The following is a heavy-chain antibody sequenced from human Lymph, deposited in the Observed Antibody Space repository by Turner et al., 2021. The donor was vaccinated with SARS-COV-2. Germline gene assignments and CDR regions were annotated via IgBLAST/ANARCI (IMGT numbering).Heavy chain of an antibody. D-gene: IGHD1-26*01. CDR3: ARMGSSSWYFDY. CDR2: IKQYGSEK. CDR1: GFTFSYYW. Sequence: EVQLVESGGGLVQPGGSLRLSCAASGFTFSYYWMIWVRQAPGKGLEWVANIKQYGSEKNYVDSVKGRFTISRDNAKNSLFLQMNSLRAEDTAVYDCARMGSSSWYFDYWGQGTLVTVSS. V-gene: IGHV3-7*01. J-gene: IGHJ4*02.